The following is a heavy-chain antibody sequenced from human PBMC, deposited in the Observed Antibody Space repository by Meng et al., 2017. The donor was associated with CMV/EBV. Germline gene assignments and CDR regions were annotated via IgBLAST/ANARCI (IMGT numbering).Heavy chain of an antibody. CDR2: IIPIFGTA. Sequence: VRLVQSGAEVKKPGSSVKVSCKASGGTFSSYAISWVRQAPGQGLEWMGGIIPIFGTANYAQKFQGRVTITADESTSTAYMELSSLRSEDTAVYYCAREVDDYGDGWYFDLWGRGTLVTVSS. V-gene: IGHV1-69*12. CDR3: AREVDDYGDGWYFDL. CDR1: GGTFSSYA. J-gene: IGHJ2*01. D-gene: IGHD4-17*01.